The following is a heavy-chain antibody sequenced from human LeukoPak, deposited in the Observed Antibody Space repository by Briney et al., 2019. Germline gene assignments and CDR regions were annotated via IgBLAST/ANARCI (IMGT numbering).Heavy chain of an antibody. CDR2: IKQDGSKK. CDR3: TRVGYIDEGIDY. Sequence: GGSLRLSCVASGFTFSNYWMTWVRQAPGKGLEWVANIKQDGSKKSYVDSVKGRFTISRDNAKNSLYLQMNSLRAEDTAIYYCTRVGYIDEGIDYWGQGTLVTVSS. J-gene: IGHJ4*02. D-gene: IGHD5-24*01. V-gene: IGHV3-7*04. CDR1: GFTFSNYW.